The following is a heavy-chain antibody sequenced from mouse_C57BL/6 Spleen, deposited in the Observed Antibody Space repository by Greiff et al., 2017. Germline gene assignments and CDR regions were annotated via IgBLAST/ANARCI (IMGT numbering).Heavy chain of an antibody. CDR1: GFTFSDYG. Sequence: EVKLVESGGGLVKPGGSLKLSCAASGFTFSDYGMHWVRQAPEQGLEWVAYISSGSSTIYYADTVKGRFTISRDNAKNTLFLQMTSLRSEDTAMYYCARPSTVEATRNAMDYWGQGTSVTVSS. CDR2: ISSGSSTI. D-gene: IGHD1-1*01. J-gene: IGHJ4*01. V-gene: IGHV5-17*01. CDR3: ARPSTVEATRNAMDY.